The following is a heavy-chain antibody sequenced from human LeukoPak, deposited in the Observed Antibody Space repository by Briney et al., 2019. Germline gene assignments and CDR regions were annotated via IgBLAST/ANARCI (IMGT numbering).Heavy chain of an antibody. J-gene: IGHJ4*02. D-gene: IGHD1-26*01. V-gene: IGHV3-21*01. CDR2: ISDSSSYI. CDR1: GFTFSSYA. CDR3: ARADLSGSYFHPHFLDY. Sequence: GGSLRLSCAASGFTFSSYAMNWVRQAPGKGLEWVSSISDSSSYIYYADSVRGRFTISRDNAKNSLYLQMNSLRAEDTAMYYCARADLSGSYFHPHFLDYWGQGTLVTVSS.